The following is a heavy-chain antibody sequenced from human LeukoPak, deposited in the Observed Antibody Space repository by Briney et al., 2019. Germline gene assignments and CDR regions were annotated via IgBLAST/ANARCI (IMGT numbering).Heavy chain of an antibody. CDR2: ISYDGSNK. CDR1: GFTFSSYA. D-gene: IGHD3-16*01. Sequence: GGSLRLSCAASGFTFSSYAMHWVRQAPGKGLEWVAVISYDGSNKYYADSVKGRFTISRDNSKNTLYLQMNSLRAEDTAVYYCAKVSDYVWGSPISTIDYWGQGTLVTVSS. V-gene: IGHV3-30-3*01. J-gene: IGHJ4*02. CDR3: AKVSDYVWGSPISTIDY.